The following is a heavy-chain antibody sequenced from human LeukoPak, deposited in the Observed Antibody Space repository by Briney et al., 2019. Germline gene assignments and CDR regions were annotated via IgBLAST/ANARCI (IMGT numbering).Heavy chain of an antibody. J-gene: IGHJ3*02. Sequence: SETLSLTCTVSGGSISSGVYYWSWIRQHPGKGLEWIGYIYYSGITYSNPSLKSRLTMSVDISKNQFSLKLSSVTAADTAVYYCARGVKGLRGAFDIWGQGTMVTVSS. CDR2: IYYSGIT. V-gene: IGHV4-31*03. CDR1: GGSISSGVYY. D-gene: IGHD3-10*01. CDR3: ARGVKGLRGAFDI.